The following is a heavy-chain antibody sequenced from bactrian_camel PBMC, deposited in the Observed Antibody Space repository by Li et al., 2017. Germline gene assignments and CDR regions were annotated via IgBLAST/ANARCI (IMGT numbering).Heavy chain of an antibody. CDR1: GYSGNR. V-gene: IGHV3S40*01. J-gene: IGHJ4*01. D-gene: IGHD7*01. CDR3: AAGGGGDWTRAANYRY. Sequence: DVQLVESGGGSVQAGGSLRLSCSSSGYSGNRMAWFRQAPEQEREAVAVIYHGTGPDVTAYIPSVKGRFTVSLDKNKNTAYLQMSSLQPEDTAMYYCAAGGGGDWTRAANYRYWAQGTQVTVS. CDR2: IYHGTGPDVT.